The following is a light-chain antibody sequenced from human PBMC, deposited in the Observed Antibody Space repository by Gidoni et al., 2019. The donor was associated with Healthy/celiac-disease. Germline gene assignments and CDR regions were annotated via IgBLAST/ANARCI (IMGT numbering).Light chain of an antibody. CDR1: ALPKQY. CDR2: KDS. V-gene: IGLV3-25*03. CDR3: QSADSSGTWV. J-gene: IGLJ3*02. Sequence: SYELTQPPSVAVSTGQTARITCSGDALPKQYAYWYQQKPGQAPVLWIYKDSERPSGIPERFSGSSSGTTVTLTISGVQAEDEADYYCQSADSSGTWVFGGGTKLTVL.